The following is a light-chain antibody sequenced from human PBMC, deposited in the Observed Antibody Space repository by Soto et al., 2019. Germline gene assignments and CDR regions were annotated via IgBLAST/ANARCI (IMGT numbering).Light chain of an antibody. CDR1: QSVRNN. Sequence: EIVMTQSPATLSVSPGERATLSCRASQSVRNNLAWYQQKPGQAPSLLIYGASSRAIHTPDRFSGSGSGTDFTLTISGLEPEDFAVYYCQHFGNSLWTFGQGTKVDIK. CDR3: QHFGNSLWT. CDR2: GAS. V-gene: IGKV3-20*01. J-gene: IGKJ1*01.